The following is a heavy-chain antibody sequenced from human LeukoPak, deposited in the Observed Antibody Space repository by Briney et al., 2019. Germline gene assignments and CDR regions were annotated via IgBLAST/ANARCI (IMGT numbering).Heavy chain of an antibody. CDR1: GFTFSSYS. V-gene: IGHV3-48*01. J-gene: IGHJ3*02. CDR2: ISSSSSTI. Sequence: GGSLRLSCAASGFTFSSYSMNWVRQAPGKGLEWVSYISSSSSTIYYADSVKGRFTISRDNSKNTLYLQMNSLRAEDTAVYYCARELSRMVRGAKGGAFDIWGQGTMVTVSS. D-gene: IGHD3-10*01. CDR3: ARELSRMVRGAKGGAFDI.